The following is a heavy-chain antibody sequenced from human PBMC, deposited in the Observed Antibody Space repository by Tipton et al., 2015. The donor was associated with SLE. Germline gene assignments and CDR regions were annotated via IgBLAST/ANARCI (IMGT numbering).Heavy chain of an antibody. V-gene: IGHV4-59*08. CDR1: GVSFSSYY. J-gene: IGHJ4*02. CDR2: VFYTGST. D-gene: IGHD4-23*01. CDR3: ARHGNQDY. Sequence: TLSLTCTVSGVSFSSYYWSWIRQSPGKRLEWIGYVFYTGSTKYNPSLDSRVTISIDTSKNQFSLKLSSVTAAGTAVYYCARHGNQDYWGQGTLVTVSS.